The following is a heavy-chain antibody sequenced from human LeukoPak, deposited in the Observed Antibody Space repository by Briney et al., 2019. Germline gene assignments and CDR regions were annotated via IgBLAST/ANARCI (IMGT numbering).Heavy chain of an antibody. CDR1: GFTFSSYS. V-gene: IGHV3-21*01. Sequence: GGSLRLSCAASGFTFSSYSMNWVRQAPGKGLEWVSSISSSSSYIYYADSVKGRFTISRDNAKNSLYLQMNSLRAEDTAVYYCARDYIWFGELLSYYYYMDVWGKGTTVTISS. D-gene: IGHD3-10*01. J-gene: IGHJ6*03. CDR3: ARDYIWFGELLSYYYYMDV. CDR2: ISSSSSYI.